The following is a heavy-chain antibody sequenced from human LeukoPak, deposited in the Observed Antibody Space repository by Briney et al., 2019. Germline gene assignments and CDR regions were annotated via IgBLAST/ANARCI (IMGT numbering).Heavy chain of an antibody. CDR1: GYTFTNSD. D-gene: IGHD1-14*01. CDR3: ARDPYHRLGPPLDL. V-gene: IGHV1-18*01. J-gene: IGHJ5*02. Sequence: ASVKVSCRASGYTFTNSDITWVRLAPGQGLEWMGRISTSNGDTNYAAKLQGRVTMTTDTSTSTVYMELGSLTFDDTAVYFCARDPYHRLGPPLDLWGQGTLVTVSS. CDR2: ISTSNGDT.